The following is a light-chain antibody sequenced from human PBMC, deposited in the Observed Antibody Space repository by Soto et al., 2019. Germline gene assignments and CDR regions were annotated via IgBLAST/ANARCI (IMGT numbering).Light chain of an antibody. J-gene: IGKJ4*01. CDR1: QSVRSD. CDR3: QHDNNLPPT. CDR2: GVS. Sequence: EIVMTQSPATLSVSPGEGATLSCRASQSVRSDLAWYQHKPGLTPRLLIYGVSTRANGIPVRFSGTGSGTEFTPSISSLQSEDAAKYYCQHDNNLPPTFGGGTKVEIK. V-gene: IGKV3-15*01.